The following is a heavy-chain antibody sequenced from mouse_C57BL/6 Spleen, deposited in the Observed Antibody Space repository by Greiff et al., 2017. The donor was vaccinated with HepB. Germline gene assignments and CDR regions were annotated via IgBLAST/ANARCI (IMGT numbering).Heavy chain of an antibody. Sequence: VQLQQPGAELVKPGASVKLSCKASGYTFTSYWMHWVKQRPGRGLEWIGRIDPNSGGTKYNEKFKSKATLTVDKPSSTAYMQLSSLTSEDSAVYDCASYYGSSYAKYYFDYWGQGTTLTVSS. CDR3: ASYYGSSYAKYYFDY. D-gene: IGHD1-1*01. CDR1: GYTFTSYW. V-gene: IGHV1-72*01. CDR2: IDPNSGGT. J-gene: IGHJ2*01.